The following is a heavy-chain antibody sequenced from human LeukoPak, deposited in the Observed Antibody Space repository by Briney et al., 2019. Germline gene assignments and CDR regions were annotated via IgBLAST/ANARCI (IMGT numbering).Heavy chain of an antibody. CDR2: INPSGGST. CDR1: GYTFTSYY. CDR3: ARVGFDMAAPGENWFDP. V-gene: IGHV1-46*01. Sequence: ASVKVSCKASGYTFTSYYMHWVRPAPGQGLEWMGIINPSGGSTSYAQKFQGRVTMTRDTSTSTVYMELSSLRSEDTAVYYCARVGFDMAAPGENWFDPWGQGTLVTVSS. J-gene: IGHJ5*02. D-gene: IGHD7-27*01.